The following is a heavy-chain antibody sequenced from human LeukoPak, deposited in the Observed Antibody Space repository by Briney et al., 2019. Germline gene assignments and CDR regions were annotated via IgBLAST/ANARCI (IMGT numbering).Heavy chain of an antibody. CDR1: GGFISSYY. Sequence: PSETLSLTCTVSGGFISSYYWSWIRQPPGKGREWIGYIYYSGSTNYNPSLKSRVTISVDTSKNQFSLKLSSVTAADTAVYYCARHGKANWGRRSWFDPWAREPWSPSPQ. J-gene: IGHJ5*02. V-gene: IGHV4-59*08. D-gene: IGHD7-27*01. CDR3: ARHGKANWGRRSWFDP. CDR2: IYYSGST.